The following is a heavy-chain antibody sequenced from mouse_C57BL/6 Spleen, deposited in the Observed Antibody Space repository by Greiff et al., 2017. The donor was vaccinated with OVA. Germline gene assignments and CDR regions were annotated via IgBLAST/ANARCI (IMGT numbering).Heavy chain of an antibody. V-gene: IGHV5-6*02. Sequence: DVKLVESGGDLVKPGGSLKLSCAASGFTFSSYGMSWVRQTPDKRLEWVATISSGGSYTYYPDSVKGRFTISRDNAKNTLYLQMSSLKSEDTAMYYCARLYYYGSSLYYFDYWGQGTTLTVSS. CDR3: ARLYYYGSSLYYFDY. D-gene: IGHD1-1*01. CDR2: ISSGGSYT. J-gene: IGHJ2*01. CDR1: GFTFSSYG.